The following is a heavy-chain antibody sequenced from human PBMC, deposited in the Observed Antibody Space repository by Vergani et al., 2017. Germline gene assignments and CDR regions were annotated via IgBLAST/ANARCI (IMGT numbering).Heavy chain of an antibody. D-gene: IGHD6-19*01. V-gene: IGHV1-3*04. J-gene: IGHJ4*02. CDR1: GYTFTSYA. CDR3: ARDLLGSSGWYGIVWGFDY. CDR2: INTGNGNT. Sequence: QVQLVQSGAEVKKPGASVKVSCKASGYTFTSYAMHWVRQAPGQRLEWMGWINTGNGNTKYSQKFQGRVTITRGTSASTAYMELSSLRSEDTAVYYCARDLLGSSGWYGIVWGFDYWGQGTLVTVSS.